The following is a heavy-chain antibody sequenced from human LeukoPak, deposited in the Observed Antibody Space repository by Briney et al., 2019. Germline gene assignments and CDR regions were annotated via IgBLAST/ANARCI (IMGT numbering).Heavy chain of an antibody. CDR3: ARALPFDY. V-gene: IGHV1-2*02. CDR1: GGTFSSYA. J-gene: IGHJ4*02. Sequence: VASVKVSCKASGGTFSSYAISWVRQAPGQGLEWMGWINPNSGGTNYAQKFQGRVTMTRDTSISTAYMELSRLRSDDTAVYYCARALPFDYWGQGTLVTVSS. CDR2: INPNSGGT.